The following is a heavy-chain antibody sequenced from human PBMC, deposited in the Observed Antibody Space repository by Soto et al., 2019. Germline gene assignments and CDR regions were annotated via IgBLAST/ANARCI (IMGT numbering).Heavy chain of an antibody. CDR3: AKSRGDSWTTYCFDY. Sequence: EVQLLESGGGSVQPGGCLILSCAASGFTFSSYSLSWLRQAPGKGLEWVSGISGSGQTTHYRDSVKGRFTISRDNFRNTLYLQVNSLRADDTAVYFCAKSRGDSWTTYCFDYWGQGALVTVSS. CDR1: GFTFSSYS. J-gene: IGHJ4*02. V-gene: IGHV3-23*01. CDR2: ISGSGQTT. D-gene: IGHD2-21*01.